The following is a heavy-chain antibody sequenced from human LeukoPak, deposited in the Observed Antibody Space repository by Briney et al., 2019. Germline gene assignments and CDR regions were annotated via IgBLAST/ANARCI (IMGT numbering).Heavy chain of an antibody. J-gene: IGHJ4*02. V-gene: IGHV4-4*02. Sequence: PSETLSLTCAVSGASISSNNLWSWVRQPPAKGLEWIGEIYHTGITNYMPSLKRRVTISVDKSKNQFSLKLTSVTAADTAVYYCARGSREMATIFDRWGQGTLVTVSS. CDR2: IYHTGIT. CDR1: GASISSNNL. D-gene: IGHD5-24*01. CDR3: ARGSREMATIFDR.